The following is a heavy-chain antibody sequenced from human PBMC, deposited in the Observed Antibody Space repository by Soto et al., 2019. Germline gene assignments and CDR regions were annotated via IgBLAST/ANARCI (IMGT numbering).Heavy chain of an antibody. J-gene: IGHJ4*02. D-gene: IGHD3-10*01. CDR3: AKGGYYGSGRYYNVDY. V-gene: IGHV3-23*01. CDR1: GFTFSSYA. CDR2: ISGSGGST. Sequence: EVQLLESGGGLVQPGGSLRLSCAASGFTFSSYAMSWVRQAPGKGLEWVSAISGSGGSTYYADSVKGRFTISRDNSKNTLYLQMNSLRAEDTAVYYCAKGGYYGSGRYYNVDYWGQGTLVTVSS.